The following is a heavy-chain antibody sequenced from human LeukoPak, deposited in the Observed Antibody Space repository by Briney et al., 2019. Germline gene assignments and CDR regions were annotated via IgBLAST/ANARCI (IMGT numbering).Heavy chain of an antibody. CDR1: GYPFSEYR. V-gene: IGHV3-30-3*01. D-gene: IGHD6-13*01. Sequence: GGSLRLSCAASGYPFSEYRMNWVRQAPGKGLEWVAVISYDGSNKYYADSVKGRFTMSRDNSNNTVYLQMNSLRADDTAVYYCAGDNDRQQLGQIHFDYWGQGTLVTVSS. J-gene: IGHJ4*02. CDR3: AGDNDRQQLGQIHFDY. CDR2: ISYDGSNK.